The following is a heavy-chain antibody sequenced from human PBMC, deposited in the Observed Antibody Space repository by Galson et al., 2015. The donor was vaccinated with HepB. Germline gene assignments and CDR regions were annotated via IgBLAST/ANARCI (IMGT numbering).Heavy chain of an antibody. J-gene: IGHJ4*02. CDR3: ARDLWVEDIVVVNDY. D-gene: IGHD2-2*01. Sequence: SVKVSCKASGYTFTSYGISWVRQAPGQGLEWMGWISAYNGNTNYAQKLQGRVTMTTDTSTSTAYMELRSLRSDDTAVYYCARDLWVEDIVVVNDYWGQGTLVTVSS. CDR2: ISAYNGNT. V-gene: IGHV1-18*04. CDR1: GYTFTSYG.